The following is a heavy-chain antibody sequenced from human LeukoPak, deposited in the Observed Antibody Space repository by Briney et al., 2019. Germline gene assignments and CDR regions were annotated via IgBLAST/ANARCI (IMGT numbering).Heavy chain of an antibody. V-gene: IGHV3-7*01. CDR2: VQPDGSAK. Sequence: GSLRLSFAASGFTFRSNWMNWVRPAPGKGLEWVAHVQPDGSAKIYADSVKGRFTISRDNAKDSVYLQMNSLRVEDTAVYYCARDFFGWSSLGHWGQGTLVTVSS. D-gene: IGHD6-19*01. CDR1: GFTFRSNW. J-gene: IGHJ1*01. CDR3: ARDFFGWSSLGH.